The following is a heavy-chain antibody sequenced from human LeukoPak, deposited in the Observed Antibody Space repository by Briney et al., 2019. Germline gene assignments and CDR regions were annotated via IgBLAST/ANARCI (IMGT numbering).Heavy chain of an antibody. CDR1: GVTLSSFS. CDR2: ISSGGTTI. D-gene: IGHD1-26*01. V-gene: IGHV3-48*04. Sequence: GGSLRLSCAASGVTLSSFSINWVRQAQGRGLERVSYISSGGTTIYYAESVQGRFIISRDNAEYSLFLQMSDLTAEDTAIYYCARGGLGSWTFDSWGQGTLVTVSS. CDR3: ARGGLGSWTFDS. J-gene: IGHJ4*02.